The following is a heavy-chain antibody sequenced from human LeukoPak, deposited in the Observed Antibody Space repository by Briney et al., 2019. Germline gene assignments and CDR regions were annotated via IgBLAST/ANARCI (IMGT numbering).Heavy chain of an antibody. D-gene: IGHD2-21*01. J-gene: IGHJ4*02. Sequence: GGSLRLSCAASGFTFSSYAMSWVRQAPGKGLEWVSAISGGGGSTFYADSVKGRFTISRDNSENTLYLQMNSLRAEDTAVYYCARAIGRAYYYLDYWGQGTLVTVSS. CDR3: ARAIGRAYYYLDY. V-gene: IGHV3-23*01. CDR1: GFTFSSYA. CDR2: ISGGGGST.